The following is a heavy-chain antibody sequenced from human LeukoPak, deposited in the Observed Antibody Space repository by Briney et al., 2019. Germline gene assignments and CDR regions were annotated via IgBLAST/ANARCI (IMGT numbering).Heavy chain of an antibody. CDR3: ARNPNNYDFWSGSPGGVDY. V-gene: IGHV1-18*01. CDR1: GYTFTSYG. Sequence: ASVKVSCKASGYTFTSYGISWVRQAPGQGLEWMGWISAYNGNTNYAQKLQGRVTMTTDTSTSTAYMELRSLRSDDTAVYYRARNPNNYDFWSGSPGGVDYWGQGTLVTVSS. D-gene: IGHD3-3*01. CDR2: ISAYNGNT. J-gene: IGHJ4*02.